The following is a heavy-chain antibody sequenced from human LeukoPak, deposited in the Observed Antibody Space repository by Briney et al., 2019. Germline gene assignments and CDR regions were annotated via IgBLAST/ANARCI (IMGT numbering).Heavy chain of an antibody. Sequence: PSETLSLSYTVSGGSIINSYWSWIRQPPGKGLEWIGYISFGGSPNYSPSLKSPVTMSVDTSENQFSLKLSSVTAADTAVYYCARHEVVVPFFDYWGQGTLVTVSS. CDR1: GGSIINSY. J-gene: IGHJ4*02. D-gene: IGHD2-15*01. CDR2: ISFGGSP. CDR3: ARHEVVVPFFDY. V-gene: IGHV4-59*08.